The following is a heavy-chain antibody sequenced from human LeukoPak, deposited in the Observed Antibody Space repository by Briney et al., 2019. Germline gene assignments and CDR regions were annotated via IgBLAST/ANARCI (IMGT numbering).Heavy chain of an antibody. V-gene: IGHV5-51*01. CDR3: ARCLRMGDDAFDI. J-gene: IGHJ3*02. CDR1: GYSFTSYW. D-gene: IGHD2-8*01. Sequence: GESLKISCKGSGYSFTSYWIGWVRQLPGKGLEWMGIIYPGDSDTRYSPSFQGQVTISADKSISTAYLQWSSLKASDTAMYYCARCLRMGDDAFDIWGQGTMVTVSS. CDR2: IYPGDSDT.